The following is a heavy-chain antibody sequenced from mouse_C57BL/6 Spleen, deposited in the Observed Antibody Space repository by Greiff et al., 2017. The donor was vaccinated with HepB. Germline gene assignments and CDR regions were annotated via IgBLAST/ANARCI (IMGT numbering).Heavy chain of an antibody. CDR2: IDPSDSYT. V-gene: IGHV1-59*01. CDR3: ARWHGGYYYAMDY. Sequence: VKLQESGAELVRPGTSVKLSCKASGYTFSSYWMHWVKQRPGQGLEWIGVIDPSDSYTNYNQKFKGKATLTVDTSSSTAYMQLSSLTSEDSAVYYCARWHGGYYYAMDYWGQGTSVTVSS. J-gene: IGHJ4*01. D-gene: IGHD3-1*01. CDR1: GYTFSSYW.